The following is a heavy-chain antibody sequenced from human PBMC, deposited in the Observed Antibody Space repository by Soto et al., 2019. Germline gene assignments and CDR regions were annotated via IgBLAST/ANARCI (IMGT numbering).Heavy chain of an antibody. CDR1: GFAFSTYT. J-gene: IGHJ4*02. D-gene: IGHD3-10*01. CDR3: AREGPVPPYYFYDY. V-gene: IGHV3-48*02. Sequence: LRLSCAASGFAFSTYTMNWVRQAPGKGLEWVSYVSGSGSTIYYADSVKGRFTTSRDNAKNSLYLQMNSLRDEDTALYYCAREGPVPPYYFYDYWGQGTLVTVSS. CDR2: VSGSGSTI.